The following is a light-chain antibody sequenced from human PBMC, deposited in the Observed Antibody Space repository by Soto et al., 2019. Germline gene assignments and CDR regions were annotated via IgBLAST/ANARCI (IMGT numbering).Light chain of an antibody. CDR1: QSVSTSF. CDR3: QQYGNSIPIT. J-gene: IGKJ5*01. Sequence: EVVLTQSPGTLSLSPGERATLSCRASQSVSTSFLAWYQQKPGQAPRLLIYGAFSRATGIPDRFSGSGSGTDFTLTISRLETEDFAVYYGQQYGNSIPITFGQGTRLEIK. V-gene: IGKV3-20*01. CDR2: GAF.